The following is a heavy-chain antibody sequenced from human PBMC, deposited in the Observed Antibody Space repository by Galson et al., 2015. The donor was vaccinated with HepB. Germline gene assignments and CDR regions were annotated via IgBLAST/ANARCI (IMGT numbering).Heavy chain of an antibody. CDR1: GFTFSSYA. V-gene: IGHV3-23*01. CDR3: AQSRRPWNYCSSTSCYTVDY. D-gene: IGHD2-2*02. Sequence: SLRLSCAASGFTFSSYAMSWVRQTPGRGLEWVSAIGGSGGRSYYADSVKGRFTIPRDNSKNTLYLQMDSLRAEDTAIYYCAQSRRPWNYCSSTSCYTVDYWGQGTLVTVSS. CDR2: IGGSGGRS. J-gene: IGHJ4*02.